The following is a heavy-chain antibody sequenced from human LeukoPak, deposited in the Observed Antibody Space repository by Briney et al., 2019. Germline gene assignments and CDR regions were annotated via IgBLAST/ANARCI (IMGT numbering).Heavy chain of an antibody. CDR2: IIPILGIA. CDR3: ARVINSSGWYLNYYYYGMDV. J-gene: IGHJ6*02. D-gene: IGHD6-19*01. V-gene: IGHV1-69*04. Sequence: ASVKVSCKASGGTFSSYAISWVRQAPGQGLEWMGRIIPILGIANYAQKLQGRVTITADKSTSTAYMELSSLRSEDTAVYYCARVINSSGWYLNYYYYGMDVWGQGTTVTVSS. CDR1: GGTFSSYA.